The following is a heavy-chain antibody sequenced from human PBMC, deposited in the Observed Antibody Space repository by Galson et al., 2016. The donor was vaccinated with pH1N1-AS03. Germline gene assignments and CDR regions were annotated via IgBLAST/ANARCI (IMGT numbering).Heavy chain of an antibody. J-gene: IGHJ3*01. D-gene: IGHD4-23*01. CDR2: ISRSSSYT. V-gene: IGHV3-21*01. CDR3: ARPKNGGNSQVNVFDL. Sequence: SLRLSCAASGFTFSTYGMNWVRQAPGKGLEWVSSISRSSSYTYHADSVEGRFTISRDNAENSLYLQMNSLRDEDTAVYYCARPKNGGNSQVNVFDLWGQGTMVTVSS. CDR1: GFTFSTYG.